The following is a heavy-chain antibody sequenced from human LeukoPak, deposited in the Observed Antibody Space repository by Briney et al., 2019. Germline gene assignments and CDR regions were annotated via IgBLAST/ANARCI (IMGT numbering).Heavy chain of an antibody. D-gene: IGHD2-15*01. J-gene: IGHJ3*02. CDR2: ISSNNAYL. CDR1: GFTFSDYS. Sequence: GGSLRLSCAASGFTFSDYSMNWVHQAPGMGLEWVSSISSNNAYLYYVDSLRGRFTVSRDNAKSSLSLQMNSLRVEDTAVYYCARAHCSGRGCYQRYDGFDIWGQGTVVTVSS. V-gene: IGHV3-21*01. CDR3: ARAHCSGRGCYQRYDGFDI.